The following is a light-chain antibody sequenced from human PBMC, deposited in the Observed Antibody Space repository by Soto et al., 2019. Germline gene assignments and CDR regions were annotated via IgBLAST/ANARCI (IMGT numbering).Light chain of an antibody. J-gene: IGKJ5*01. CDR2: WAS. CDR1: LSVLYSSNNKNY. Sequence: VRTQSPDSLAFASTHRAINNFKASLSVLYSSNNKNYLAWYKQKTGKXPXXLIYWASNRESGVTDRFTGSGSGTDSTLTRRRLQAEDGAVYYCQQYDSSHTVGQGTRLEI. V-gene: IGKV4-1*01. CDR3: QQYDSSHT.